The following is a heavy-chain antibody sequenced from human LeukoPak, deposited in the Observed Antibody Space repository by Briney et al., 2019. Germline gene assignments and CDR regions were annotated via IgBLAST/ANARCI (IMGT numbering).Heavy chain of an antibody. CDR3: AREGIAMDH. Sequence: GGSLRLSCAASGSTFSTYAMNWVRQAPGKGLEWVSYISSSSSTIYYADSVQGRFTISRDNAKNSLYLQMNSLRVEDTAVYYCAREGIAMDHWGQGTLVTVSS. D-gene: IGHD2-21*01. CDR1: GSTFSTYA. CDR2: ISSSSSTI. J-gene: IGHJ4*02. V-gene: IGHV3-48*04.